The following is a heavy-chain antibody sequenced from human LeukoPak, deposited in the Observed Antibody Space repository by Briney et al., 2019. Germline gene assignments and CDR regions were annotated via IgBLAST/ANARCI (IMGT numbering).Heavy chain of an antibody. CDR3: ATRMGMVATHFDY. CDR2: IYYSGST. J-gene: IGHJ4*02. CDR1: GGSISSGGYY. D-gene: IGHD5-12*01. Sequence: PSETLSLTCTVSGGSISSGGYYWSWIRQHPGKGLEWIGYIYYSGSTYYNPSLKGRVTISVDTSKNQFSLKLSSVTAADTAVYYCATRMGMVATHFDYWGQGTLVTVSS. V-gene: IGHV4-31*03.